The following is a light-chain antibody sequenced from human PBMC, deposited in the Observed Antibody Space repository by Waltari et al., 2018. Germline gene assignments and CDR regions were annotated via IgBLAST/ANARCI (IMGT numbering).Light chain of an antibody. J-gene: IGKJ4*01. CDR2: WAE. CDR1: QSILYRSSNRNA. CDR3: QQYYNAPLT. V-gene: IGKV4-1*01. Sequence: DIVMTQSPDSLAVSLGERATINCKSSQSILYRSSNRNALAWYQQKPGQPPKRHFFWAETRGSGAPDGFSVSGSGTDFTLTISSLQAEDVAVYYCQQYYNAPLTFGGGTKVEIK.